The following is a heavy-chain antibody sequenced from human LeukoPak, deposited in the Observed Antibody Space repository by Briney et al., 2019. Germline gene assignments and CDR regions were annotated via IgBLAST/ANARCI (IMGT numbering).Heavy chain of an antibody. V-gene: IGHV4-59*01. CDR2: IYYSGST. D-gene: IGHD5-18*01. Sequence: SETLTLTCTASGGSISTYYWSWIRQPPGKGLELIGYIYYSGSTNYNPSLKSRVTISVDTSKNHFSLKLSTVTAADTAVYYCAREGYSYGYFDYWGQGTLVTVSS. CDR3: AREGYSYGYFDY. J-gene: IGHJ4*02. CDR1: GGSISTYY.